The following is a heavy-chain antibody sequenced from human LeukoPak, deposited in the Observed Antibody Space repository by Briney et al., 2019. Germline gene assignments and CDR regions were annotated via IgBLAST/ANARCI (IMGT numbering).Heavy chain of an antibody. Sequence: PSETLSLTCTVSGGSISSSSYYWGWIRQPPGKGLEWIGSIYYSGSTYYNPSLKSRVTISVDTSKNQFSLKLSSVTAADTAVYYCARQRYCSSTSCYYTFRVPLNDIAEDYWGQGTLVTVSS. J-gene: IGHJ4*02. CDR2: IYYSGST. CDR1: GGSISSSSYY. D-gene: IGHD2-2*01. CDR3: ARQRYCSSTSCYYTFRVPLNDIAEDY. V-gene: IGHV4-39*01.